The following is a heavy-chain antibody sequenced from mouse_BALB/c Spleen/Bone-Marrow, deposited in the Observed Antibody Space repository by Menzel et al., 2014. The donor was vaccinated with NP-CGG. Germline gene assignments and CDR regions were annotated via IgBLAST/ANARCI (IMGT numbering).Heavy chain of an antibody. V-gene: IGHV1-9*01. J-gene: IGHJ3*01. CDR1: GYTFSSYW. D-gene: IGHD2-1*01. CDR3: AREDGNHVGFAY. Sequence: QVQLKQSGAELMKPGASVKISCKATGYTFSSYWVEWVKQRPGHGLEWIGEILPGSGSTNYNEKFKGKATFTADTSSNTAYMQLSSLTSEDSAVYYCAREDGNHVGFAYWGQGPLVTVPA. CDR2: ILPGSGST.